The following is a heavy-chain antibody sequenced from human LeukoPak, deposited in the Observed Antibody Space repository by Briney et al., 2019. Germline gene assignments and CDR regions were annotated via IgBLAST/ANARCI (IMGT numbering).Heavy chain of an antibody. CDR3: ARTLYDFWSGYYPNWFDP. D-gene: IGHD3-3*01. CDR2: IYTSGSN. Sequence: SETLSLTCTVSGGSISSDYWSWIRQPPGKGLEWIGYIYTSGSNHYNPSLKSRVTISGDTSKNQFSLKLSSVTAADTAVYYCARTLYDFWSGYYPNWFDPWGQGTLVTVSS. J-gene: IGHJ5*02. V-gene: IGHV4-4*09. CDR1: GGSISSDY.